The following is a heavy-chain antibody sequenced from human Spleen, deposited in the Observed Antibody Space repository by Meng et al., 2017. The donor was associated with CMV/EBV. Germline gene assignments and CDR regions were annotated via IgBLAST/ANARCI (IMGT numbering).Heavy chain of an antibody. D-gene: IGHD3-22*01. V-gene: IGHV4-34*01. CDR2: INHSGST. CDR3: ARGPLAYYDSSGYYVGFFDY. Sequence: FSGYYWSWIRQPPGKGLEWIGEINHSGSTNYNPSLKSRVTISVDTSKNQFSLKLSSVTAADTAVYYCARGPLAYYDSSGYYVGFFDYWGQGTLVTVSS. CDR1: FSGYY. J-gene: IGHJ4*02.